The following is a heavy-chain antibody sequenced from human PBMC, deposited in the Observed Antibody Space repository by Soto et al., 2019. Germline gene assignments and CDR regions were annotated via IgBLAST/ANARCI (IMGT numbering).Heavy chain of an antibody. CDR2: MSSSGTDM. V-gene: IGHV3-11*01. Sequence: QVQLVYSGGGLVKPGGSLRISCAASGFTFSDYYMTWFRQAPGKGPECLSYMSSSGTDMYYADSVRGRFTISRDNAQNSLDLQMKSRGAADPAVYYCGRGSRGGGDYWGQGTLVTVSS. CDR3: GRGSRGGGDY. D-gene: IGHD3-10*01. CDR1: GFTFSDYY. J-gene: IGHJ4*02.